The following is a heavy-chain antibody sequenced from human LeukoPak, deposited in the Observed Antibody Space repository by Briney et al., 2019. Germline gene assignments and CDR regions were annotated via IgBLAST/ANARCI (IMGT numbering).Heavy chain of an antibody. CDR3: ARVRYDFWSGYYSALKYMDV. D-gene: IGHD3-3*01. J-gene: IGHJ6*03. CDR1: GGSFSGYY. V-gene: IGHV4-34*01. CDR2: INHSGST. Sequence: PPETLSLTCAVYGGSFSGYYWSWIRQPPGKGLEWIGEINHSGSTNYNPSLKSRVTISVDTSKNQFSLKLSSVTAADTAVYYCARVRYDFWSGYYSALKYMDVWGKGTTVTVSS.